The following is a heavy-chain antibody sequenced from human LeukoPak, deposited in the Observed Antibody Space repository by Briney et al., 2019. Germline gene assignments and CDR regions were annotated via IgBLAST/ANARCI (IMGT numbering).Heavy chain of an antibody. V-gene: IGHV1-69*05. CDR3: ARDNYAGANWFDP. D-gene: IGHD1-7*01. Sequence: SVKVSCKASGGTFSSYAISWVRQAPGQGLEWMGGIIPIFGTANYAQKFQGRVTITTDEFTSTAYMELSSLRPEDTAVYYCARDNYAGANWFDPWGQGTLVTVSS. CDR1: GGTFSSYA. CDR2: IIPIFGTA. J-gene: IGHJ5*02.